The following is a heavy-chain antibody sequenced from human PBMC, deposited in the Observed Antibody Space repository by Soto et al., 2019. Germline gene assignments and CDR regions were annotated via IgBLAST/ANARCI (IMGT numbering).Heavy chain of an antibody. CDR2: INHSGGT. CDR1: GGSFSGYY. J-gene: IGHJ5*02. V-gene: IGHV4-34*01. D-gene: IGHD2-15*01. Sequence: SETLSLTCAVYGGSFSGYYWSWIRQPPGKGLEWIGEINHSGGTNYNPSLKSRVTISVDTSKNQFSLKLSSVTAADTAVYYCARGPQDIVVVVAAGPHWFDPWGQGTLVTVSS. CDR3: ARGPQDIVVVVAAGPHWFDP.